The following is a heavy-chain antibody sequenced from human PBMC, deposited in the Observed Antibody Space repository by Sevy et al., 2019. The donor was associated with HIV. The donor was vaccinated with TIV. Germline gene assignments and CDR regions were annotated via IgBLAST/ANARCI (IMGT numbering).Heavy chain of an antibody. Sequence: GGSLRLSCAASGFTFSRYGMHWVRQAPGKGLEWVASIRFDGNNKHYVDSVMGRFTISRDDSKNTLYLQMNSLRSEDTAVYYCAKDSVARKLHFDYWGPGALVTVSS. J-gene: IGHJ4*02. D-gene: IGHD6-19*01. CDR3: AKDSVARKLHFDY. CDR2: IRFDGNNK. V-gene: IGHV3-30*02. CDR1: GFTFSRYG.